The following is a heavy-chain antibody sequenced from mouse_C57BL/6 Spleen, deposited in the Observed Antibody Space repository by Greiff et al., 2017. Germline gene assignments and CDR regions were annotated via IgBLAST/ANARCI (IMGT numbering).Heavy chain of an antibody. CDR1: GFTFSSYG. CDR2: ISSGGSYT. V-gene: IGHV5-6*01. J-gene: IGHJ1*03. Sequence: EVKLVESGGDLVKPGGSLKLSCAASGFTFSSYGMSWVRQTPDKRLEWVATISSGGSYTYYPDSVKGRFTISRDNAKNTLYLQMSSLKSEDTAMYYCARQGDYDAHWYFDVWGTGTTVTVSS. D-gene: IGHD2-4*01. CDR3: ARQGDYDAHWYFDV.